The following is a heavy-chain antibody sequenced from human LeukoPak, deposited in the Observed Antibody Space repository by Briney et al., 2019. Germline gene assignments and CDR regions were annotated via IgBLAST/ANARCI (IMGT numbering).Heavy chain of an antibody. D-gene: IGHD6-19*01. V-gene: IGHV3-48*02. Sequence: GGSLRLSCAASGFTFSSYSMNWVRQAPGKGLEWVSYISSSSSSTIYYADSVKGRFTISRDNAKNSLYLQMNSLRDEDTAVYYCAREEQWLVRGYFDYWGQGTLVTVSS. J-gene: IGHJ4*02. CDR2: ISSSSSSTI. CDR1: GFTFSSYS. CDR3: AREEQWLVRGYFDY.